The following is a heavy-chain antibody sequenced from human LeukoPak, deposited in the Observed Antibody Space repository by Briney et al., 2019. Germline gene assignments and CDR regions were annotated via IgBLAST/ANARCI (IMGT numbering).Heavy chain of an antibody. CDR1: GFTFRNYG. CDR3: AKDRGVDYGGYVIFDY. J-gene: IGHJ4*02. Sequence: GRSLRLSCAASGFTFRNYGMHWVRQAPGKGLEWVAVISYDGSNKYCADSVKGRFTIYRDNSKNTLYLQMNSLRAEDTAVYYCAKDRGVDYGGYVIFDYWGQGTLVTVSS. V-gene: IGHV3-30*18. CDR2: ISYDGSNK. D-gene: IGHD4/OR15-4a*01.